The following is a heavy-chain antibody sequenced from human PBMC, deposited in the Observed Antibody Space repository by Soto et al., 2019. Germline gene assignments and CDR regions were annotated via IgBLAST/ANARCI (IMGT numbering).Heavy chain of an antibody. J-gene: IGHJ4*02. CDR2: IYYSGST. CDR3: ARAVNYYNFDY. V-gene: IGHV4-59*01. D-gene: IGHD3-10*01. CDR1: GGSISSYY. Sequence: SDTLSLTCTVSGGSISSYYWSWIRQPPGKGLEWIGYIYYSGSTNYNPSLKSRVTISVDTSKNQFSLKLSSVTAADTAVYYCARAVNYYNFDYWGQGTLVTVSS.